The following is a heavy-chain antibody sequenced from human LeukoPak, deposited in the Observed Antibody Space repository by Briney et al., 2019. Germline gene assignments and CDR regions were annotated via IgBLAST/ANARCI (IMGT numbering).Heavy chain of an antibody. J-gene: IGHJ4*02. CDR2: ISSSSSYT. CDR3: AKGDIVVVPAAYDY. Sequence: GGSLRLSCAASGFTFSDYYMTWIRQAPGKGLEWVSYISSSSSYTNYADSVKGRFTISRDNSKNTLYLQMNSLRAEDTAVYYCAKGDIVVVPAAYDYWGQGTLVTVSS. CDR1: GFTFSDYY. D-gene: IGHD2-2*01. V-gene: IGHV3-11*05.